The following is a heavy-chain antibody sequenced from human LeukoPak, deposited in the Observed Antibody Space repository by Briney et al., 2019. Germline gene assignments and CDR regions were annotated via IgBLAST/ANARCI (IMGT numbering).Heavy chain of an antibody. CDR1: GFTFDDYA. V-gene: IGHV3-9*01. CDR3: ARKNGLDY. CDR2: ISWNNSSI. Sequence: GGSLRLSCAASGFTFDDYAMHWVRQAPGKGLEWVSGISWNNSSIGYADSVKGRFTISRDNAKNSLYLQMNSLRAEDTAVYYCARKNGLDYWGQGTLVTVSS. J-gene: IGHJ4*02.